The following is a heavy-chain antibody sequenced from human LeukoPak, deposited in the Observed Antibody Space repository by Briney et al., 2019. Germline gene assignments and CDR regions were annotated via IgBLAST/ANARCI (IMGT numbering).Heavy chain of an antibody. D-gene: IGHD1-26*01. V-gene: IGHV4-59*01. CDR3: AKDWELGS. CDR1: VASISSYY. J-gene: IGHJ5*02. Sequence: SETLSLTCSVSVASISSYYWNWIRQPPGEGLEWIGNIYIRGSTNYNPSLKGRVTISLDTSKDQFSLKLTSVTAADTAFYYCAKDWELGSWGQGTLVTVSS. CDR2: IYIRGST.